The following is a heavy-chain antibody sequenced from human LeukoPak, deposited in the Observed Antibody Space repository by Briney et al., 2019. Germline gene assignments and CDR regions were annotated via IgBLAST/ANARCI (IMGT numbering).Heavy chain of an antibody. CDR2: ISGNGGRT. CDR3: AKVAEMDTILGKFDN. CDR1: GFTFSSYA. Sequence: GGSLRLSCAASGFTFSSYAMSWVRQPPGKGLEWVCAISGNGGRTYYADSVKGRFTIFRDNSKNTLYLQMNSLRAEDTALYYCAKVAEMDTILGKFDNWGQGTLVTVSS. D-gene: IGHD5-24*01. J-gene: IGHJ5*02. V-gene: IGHV3-23*01.